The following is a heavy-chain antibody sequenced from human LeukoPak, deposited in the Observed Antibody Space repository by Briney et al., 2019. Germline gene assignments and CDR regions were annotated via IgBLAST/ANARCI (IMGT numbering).Heavy chain of an antibody. CDR1: GGTFSSYA. CDR2: INPNSGDT. CDR3: ARAVAGPFDY. J-gene: IGHJ4*02. D-gene: IGHD6-19*01. V-gene: IGHV1-2*02. Sequence: ASVKVSCKASGGTFSSYAISWVRQAPGQGLEWMGWINPNSGDTNYAQKFQGRVTMTRDTSISTAYMEVTMLRSDDTAVYFCARAVAGPFDYWGQGTLVTVSS.